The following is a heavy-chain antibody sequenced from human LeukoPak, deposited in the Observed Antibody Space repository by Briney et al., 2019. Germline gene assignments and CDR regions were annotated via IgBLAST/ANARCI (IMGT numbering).Heavy chain of an antibody. CDR1: GGTFSSYT. CDR2: IIPILGIA. Sequence: GSSVKVSCKASGGTFSSYTISRVRQAPGQGLEWMGRIIPILGIANYAQKFQGRVTITADKSTSTAYMELSSLRAEDTAVYYCARDLYSGSLFCVYWGRGTRVTVSA. V-gene: IGHV1-69*04. D-gene: IGHD1-26*01. CDR3: ARDLYSGSLFCVY. J-gene: IGHJ4*02.